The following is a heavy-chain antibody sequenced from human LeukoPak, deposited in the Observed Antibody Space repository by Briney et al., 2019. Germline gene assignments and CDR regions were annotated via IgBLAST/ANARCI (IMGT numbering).Heavy chain of an antibody. CDR2: FDPEDGET. Sequence: ASVKVSCKASGYTLTELSMHWVRQAPGKGLEWMGGFDPEDGETIYAQKFQGRVTMTEDTSTDTAYMELSSLRSEDTAVYYCATNYGYCSGGSCYARWFDPWGQGTLVTVSS. CDR1: GYTLTELS. D-gene: IGHD2-15*01. V-gene: IGHV1-24*01. CDR3: ATNYGYCSGGSCYARWFDP. J-gene: IGHJ5*02.